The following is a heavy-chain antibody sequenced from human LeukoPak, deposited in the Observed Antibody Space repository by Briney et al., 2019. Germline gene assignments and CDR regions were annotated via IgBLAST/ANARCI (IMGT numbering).Heavy chain of an antibody. Sequence: ASVKVSCKASGYTFTGYYMHWVRPAPGQGLGWMGWINPNSGGTNYAQKFQGRVTMTRDTSISTAYMELSRLRSDDTAVYYCARGSRTNPPYNWNHFDCWGQGTLVTVSS. CDR1: GYTFTGYY. CDR3: ARGSRTNPPYNWNHFDC. V-gene: IGHV1-2*02. J-gene: IGHJ4*02. CDR2: INPNSGGT. D-gene: IGHD1-20*01.